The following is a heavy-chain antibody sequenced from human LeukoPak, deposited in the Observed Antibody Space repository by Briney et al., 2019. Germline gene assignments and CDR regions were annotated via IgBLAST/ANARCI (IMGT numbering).Heavy chain of an antibody. V-gene: IGHV4-59*12. J-gene: IGHJ5*02. Sequence: SETLSLTCTVSGGSIRSYYWSWIRQPPGKGLEWIGYMYYRGNTNYNPSLKSRVTISVNTSKNQFSLKLSSVTAADTAVYYCARDKAGAAASWFDPWGQGTLVTVSS. CDR1: GGSIRSYY. CDR3: ARDKAGAAASWFDP. CDR2: MYYRGNT. D-gene: IGHD6-13*01.